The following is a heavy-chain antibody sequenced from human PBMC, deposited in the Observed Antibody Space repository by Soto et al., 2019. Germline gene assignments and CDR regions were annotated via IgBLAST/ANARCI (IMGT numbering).Heavy chain of an antibody. CDR2: IDYSGTT. Sequence: QVQLQESGPGLVKPSETLSLTCTVSGGSISNYYWSWIRQPPGKGLEWNGYIDYSGTTNYNPSLKSRVTISVDTSKNQFSVKLSSVTAADTAVYYCARHRGSPVTPEYWFDPLGQGTLVTVSS. D-gene: IGHD3-16*01. CDR3: ARHRGSPVTPEYWFDP. V-gene: IGHV4-59*08. CDR1: GGSISNYY. J-gene: IGHJ5*02.